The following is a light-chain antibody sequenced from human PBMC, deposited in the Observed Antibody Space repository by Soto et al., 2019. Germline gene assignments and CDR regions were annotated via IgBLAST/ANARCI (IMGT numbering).Light chain of an antibody. CDR3: SSYGGYNNVV. Sequence: LTQPPSASGSPGQSVTISCTGTSSDVGGYNYVSWFQQHPGKAPKLIIHEVNKRPSGVPDRFSGSKSGNTASLTVSGLQAEDEGTYYCSSYGGYNNVVFGTGTKVTVL. CDR2: EVN. J-gene: IGLJ1*01. V-gene: IGLV2-8*01. CDR1: SSDVGGYNY.